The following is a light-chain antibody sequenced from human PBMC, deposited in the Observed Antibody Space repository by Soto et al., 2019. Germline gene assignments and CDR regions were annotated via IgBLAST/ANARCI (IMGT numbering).Light chain of an antibody. J-gene: IGKJ2*01. CDR1: QDIADY. Sequence: DIQLTQSPSSLSASVGDRVTITCQASQDIADYLNWYQQKPGETTKLLISDASQLETGVPSRFSGSGFGTRFSFPISSLQPEDIATYYCQQHDNHPYNFGQGTKAEIK. CDR3: QQHDNHPYN. V-gene: IGKV1-33*01. CDR2: DAS.